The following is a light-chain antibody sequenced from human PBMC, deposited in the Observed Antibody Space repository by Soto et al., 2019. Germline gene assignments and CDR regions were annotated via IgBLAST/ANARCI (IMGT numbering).Light chain of an antibody. V-gene: IGKV3-11*01. CDR1: QSVGSD. CDR2: DAS. J-gene: IGKJ1*01. CDR3: QQRGNWPPTWT. Sequence: QAPATLSVSTGERATLSCRASQSVGSDLAWYQQKPGQPPRLLIYDASTRATGIPARFSGIGSGTDFTLTINGLEPEDSAVYYCQQRGNWPPTWTFGQGSKVDIK.